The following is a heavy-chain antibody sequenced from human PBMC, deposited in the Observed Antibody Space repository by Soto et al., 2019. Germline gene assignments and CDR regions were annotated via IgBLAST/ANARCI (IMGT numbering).Heavy chain of an antibody. Sequence: QVQLVQSGAEVKKPGSSVKVSCKASGGTFSSYTISWVRQAPGQGLEWMGRIIPILGIANYAQKFHGRVTINADKSTSTDCMELSSLRSEDTAVYYCARGSGWSDYWGQGTLVTVSS. D-gene: IGHD6-19*01. CDR1: GGTFSSYT. V-gene: IGHV1-69*02. J-gene: IGHJ4*02. CDR2: IIPILGIA. CDR3: ARGSGWSDY.